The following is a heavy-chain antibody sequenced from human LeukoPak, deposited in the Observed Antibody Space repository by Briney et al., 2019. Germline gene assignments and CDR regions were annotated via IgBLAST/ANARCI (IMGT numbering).Heavy chain of an antibody. CDR1: GGSISSYY. CDR2: IYYSGST. Sequence: SETLSLTCTVSGGSISSYYWSWIRQPPGKGLEWIGYIYYSGSTNYNPSLKSRVTISVDTSKNQFSLKLSSVTAADTAVYYCARRPVWFGEAFDIWGQGTMVTVSS. CDR3: ARRPVWFGEAFDI. V-gene: IGHV4-59*08. J-gene: IGHJ3*02. D-gene: IGHD3-10*01.